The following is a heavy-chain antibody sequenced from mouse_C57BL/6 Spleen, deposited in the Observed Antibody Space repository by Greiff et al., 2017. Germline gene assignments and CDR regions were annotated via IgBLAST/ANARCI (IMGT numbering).Heavy chain of an antibody. CDR2: VTMYSDAT. D-gene: IGHD2-3*01. CDR1: SFAFMASA. Sequence: LQQSGAELVRPGSSVKLSCKDSSFAFMASAMNWVKQRPGHGLEWIGYVTMYSDATEYSENFKGKATLTAHTSSSTAYMELSSLTSEDSAVYYCARDDGASFAYWGQGTLVTVSA. CDR3: ARDDGASFAY. V-gene: IGHV1-49*01. J-gene: IGHJ3*01.